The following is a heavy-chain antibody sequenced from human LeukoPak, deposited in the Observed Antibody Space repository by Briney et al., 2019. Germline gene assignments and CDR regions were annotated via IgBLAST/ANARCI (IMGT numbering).Heavy chain of an antibody. V-gene: IGHV1-2*02. CDR3: ARGHNYYDSSGYYPPFRY. CDR2: INPNSGGT. D-gene: IGHD3-22*01. Sequence: PLASVKVSCKASGYTFTGYYMHWVRQAPGQGLEGVGWINPNSGGTNYAQKFQGRVTMTRDTSISTAYMELSRLRSDDTAVYYCARGHNYYDSSGYYPPFRYWGQGTLVTVSS. CDR1: GYTFTGYY. J-gene: IGHJ4*02.